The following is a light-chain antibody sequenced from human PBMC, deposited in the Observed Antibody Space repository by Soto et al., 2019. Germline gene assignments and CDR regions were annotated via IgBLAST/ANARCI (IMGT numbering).Light chain of an antibody. J-gene: IGLJ1*01. Sequence: QSALTQPRSVSGSPGQSLTISCSGSSSDIGDYDYVSWYQQHPGKAPTLLIYDVTKRPSGVPDRFSGSKSGDTASLTISGLQAGDEGNYYCCSYVGSNTLYVFGTGTELTVL. CDR3: CSYVGSNTLYV. CDR2: DVT. CDR1: SSDIGDYDY. V-gene: IGLV2-11*01.